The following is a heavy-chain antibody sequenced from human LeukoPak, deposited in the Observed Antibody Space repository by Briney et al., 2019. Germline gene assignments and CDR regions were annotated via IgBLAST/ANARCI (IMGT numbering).Heavy chain of an antibody. CDR3: ANYRQSITAAGNSREFADY. Sequence: PGRSLRLSCAASGFTFSSYGMHWVRQAPGKGLEWVAVMSYDGSNKDYADSVKGRFTISRDNYKNTLYLQMNSLRAEDTAVYYCANYRQSITAAGNSREFADYWGQGTLVTVSS. CDR1: GFTFSSYG. J-gene: IGHJ4*02. V-gene: IGHV3-30*18. CDR2: MSYDGSNK. D-gene: IGHD6-13*01.